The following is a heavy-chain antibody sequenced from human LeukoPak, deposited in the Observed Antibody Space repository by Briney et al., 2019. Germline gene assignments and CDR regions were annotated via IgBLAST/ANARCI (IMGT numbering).Heavy chain of an antibody. V-gene: IGHV4-59*01. CDR3: ARDHYSSGSFNWFDP. D-gene: IGHD3-22*01. J-gene: IGHJ5*02. CDR1: GGSIRSYH. Sequence: SETLSLTCTVSGGSIRSYHWSWIRQPPGKGLEWIGCFYYSGNTNYNPSLKSRVTISVDTSKNQFSLKLSSVTAADTAVYYCARDHYSSGSFNWFDPWGQGTLVTVSS. CDR2: FYYSGNT.